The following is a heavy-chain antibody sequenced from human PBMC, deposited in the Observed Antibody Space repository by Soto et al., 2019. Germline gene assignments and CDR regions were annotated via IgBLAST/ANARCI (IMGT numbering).Heavy chain of an antibody. CDR1: GGSISSYD. CDR2: IYYSGST. Sequence: SETLSLTCTVSGGSISSYDWSWIRQPPEKELEWIGYIYYSGSTNYNPSLKSRVTISVDTSKNQFSLKLSSVTAADTAVYYCARHGQLGYYYYYYMDVWGKGTTVTVSS. J-gene: IGHJ6*03. CDR3: ARHGQLGYYYYYYMDV. V-gene: IGHV4-59*08. D-gene: IGHD3-16*01.